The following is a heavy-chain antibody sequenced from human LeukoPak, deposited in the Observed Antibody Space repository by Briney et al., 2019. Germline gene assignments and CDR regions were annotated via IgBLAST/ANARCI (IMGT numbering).Heavy chain of an antibody. CDR3: ARDRGGGSYWFDP. V-gene: IGHV3-33*01. D-gene: IGHD1-26*01. J-gene: IGHJ5*02. Sequence: GGSLRLSCAASGFIFSSYGMHWVRQAPGKGLEWVAVIWYDGSNKYYADSVKGRFTISRDNSKNTLYLQMNSLRAEDTAVYYCARDRGGGSYWFDPWGQGTLVTVSS. CDR2: IWYDGSNK. CDR1: GFIFSSYG.